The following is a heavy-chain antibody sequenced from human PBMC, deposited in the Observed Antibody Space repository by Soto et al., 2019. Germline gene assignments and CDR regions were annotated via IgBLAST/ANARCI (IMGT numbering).Heavy chain of an antibody. CDR1: GGTFSSYA. CDR3: ARDSAYSSSLPENNWFDP. Sequence: QVQLVQSGAEVKKPGSSVKVSCKASGGTFSSYAISWVRQAPGQGLEWMGGIIPIFGTANYAQKFQGRVTITADESTSTAYMELSSLRSEDTAVYYCARDSAYSSSLPENNWFDPWGQGTLVTVSS. V-gene: IGHV1-69*01. D-gene: IGHD6-13*01. CDR2: IIPIFGTA. J-gene: IGHJ5*02.